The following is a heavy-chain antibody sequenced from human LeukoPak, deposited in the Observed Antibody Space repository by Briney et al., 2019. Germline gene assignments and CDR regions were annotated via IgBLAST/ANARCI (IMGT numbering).Heavy chain of an antibody. V-gene: IGHV2-5*02. Sequence: ESGPTLVNPTQTLTLTCTFSGFSLTTSGVGVGWIRQPPGKALEWLALIYWDNNKLYSPSLKSRLTIAKDTSKNQVVLTMTNMDPVDTATYSCAHYGDYRFLYYFDHWGQGTLATVSS. CDR3: AHYGDYRFLYYFDH. CDR1: GFSLTTSGVG. J-gene: IGHJ4*02. D-gene: IGHD4-17*01. CDR2: IYWDNNK.